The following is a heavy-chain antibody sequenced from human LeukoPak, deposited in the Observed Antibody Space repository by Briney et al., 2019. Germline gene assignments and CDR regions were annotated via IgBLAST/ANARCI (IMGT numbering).Heavy chain of an antibody. CDR3: ARASIGSSSPYHFVDY. D-gene: IGHD2-2*01. Sequence: SEILSLTCTVSGGSISSYYWSWLRQPPGKGLEWMGYIYYSGSTNYNPSLKSRVTISVDKSKNQFSLRLNSVTAADTAVYYSARASIGSSSPYHFVDYWGQGTLVTVSS. J-gene: IGHJ4*02. V-gene: IGHV4-59*01. CDR1: GGSISSYY. CDR2: IYYSGST.